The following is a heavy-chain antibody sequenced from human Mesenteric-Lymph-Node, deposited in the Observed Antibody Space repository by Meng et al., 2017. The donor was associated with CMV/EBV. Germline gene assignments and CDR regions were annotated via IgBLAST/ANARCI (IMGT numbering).Heavy chain of an antibody. CDR3: ARLGQDPLGYYFDY. Sequence: SETLSLTCAVYGGSFSGYYWSWIRQPPGKGLEWIGEINHSGSTNYNPSLKSRATISLDTSKNQFSLRLNSVTAADTAVYYCARLGQDPLGYYFDYWGQGTLVTVSS. CDR1: GGSFSGYY. J-gene: IGHJ4*02. D-gene: IGHD3-10*01. CDR2: INHSGST. V-gene: IGHV4-34*01.